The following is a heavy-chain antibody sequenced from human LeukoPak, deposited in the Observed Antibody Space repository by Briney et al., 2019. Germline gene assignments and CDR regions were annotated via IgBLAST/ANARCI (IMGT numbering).Heavy chain of an antibody. D-gene: IGHD4-17*01. CDR2: IYSAGNT. V-gene: IGHV3-53*01. J-gene: IGHJ5*02. CDR1: GFTVSSNY. Sequence: GGSLRLSCAASGFTVSSNYMSWVRQAPGKGLEWVSFIYSAGNTYYADSVKGRFTISRDNAKNSLYLQMNSLRAEDTAVYYCARDSQLTLYGDYEGHNWFDPWGQGTLVTVSS. CDR3: ARDSQLTLYGDYEGHNWFDP.